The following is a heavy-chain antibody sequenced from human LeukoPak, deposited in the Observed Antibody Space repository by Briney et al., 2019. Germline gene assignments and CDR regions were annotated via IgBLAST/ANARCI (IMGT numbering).Heavy chain of an antibody. V-gene: IGHV1-18*01. CDR2: INPYNGHT. CDR1: GYTFTNDG. D-gene: IGHD6-19*01. Sequence: ASVKVSCKASGYTFTNDGISWVRQAPGQGLEWMGWINPYNGHTNYAQRLQGRVTVTTDTSTTTTYMELRSLRSDDTAVYYCARVGSSGGKYYFDYWGQGTLVTVSS. CDR3: ARVGSSGGKYYFDY. J-gene: IGHJ4*02.